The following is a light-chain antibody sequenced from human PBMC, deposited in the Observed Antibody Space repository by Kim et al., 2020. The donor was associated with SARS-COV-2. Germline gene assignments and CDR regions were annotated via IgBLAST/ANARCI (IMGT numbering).Light chain of an antibody. Sequence: QSFTIVHTATCIDVCGYDCVVLYQQQPGKAPKLMIYDVTKRPSGVPDRFSGSKSGNTASLTISGLQAEDEADYYCCSYAGSYSAVFGGGTQLTVL. CDR1: CIDVCGYDC. CDR3: CSYAGSYSAV. J-gene: IGLJ2*01. CDR2: DVT. V-gene: IGLV2-11*01.